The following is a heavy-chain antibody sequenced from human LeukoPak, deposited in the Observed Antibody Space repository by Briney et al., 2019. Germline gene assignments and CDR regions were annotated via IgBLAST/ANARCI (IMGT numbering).Heavy chain of an antibody. V-gene: IGHV3-9*01. Sequence: GRSLRLSCAASGFTFDDYAMNWVRQAPGKGLEWVSGISWNSGSIGYADSVKGRFTISRDNAKNSLYLQMNSLRAEDTALYYCAKDRYGSASRGVFDYWGQGTLVTVSS. CDR2: ISWNSGSI. D-gene: IGHD3-10*01. CDR3: AKDRYGSASRGVFDY. CDR1: GFTFDDYA. J-gene: IGHJ4*02.